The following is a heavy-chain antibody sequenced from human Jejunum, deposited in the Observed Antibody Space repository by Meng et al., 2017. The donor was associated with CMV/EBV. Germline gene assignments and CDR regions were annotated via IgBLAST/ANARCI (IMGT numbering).Heavy chain of an antibody. Sequence: SASGLTFSCDYFSWVGQAPRQGLDWVAIIDSNDDTKYADSVRGRFTISRDNSRNAVYLQMNSLRPQDTAVYYCTRAPTITTNFDSWGQGTLVTVSS. CDR2: IDSNDDT. CDR3: TRAPTITTNFDS. J-gene: IGHJ4*02. D-gene: IGHD4-17*01. V-gene: IGHV3-66*02. CDR1: GLTFSCDY.